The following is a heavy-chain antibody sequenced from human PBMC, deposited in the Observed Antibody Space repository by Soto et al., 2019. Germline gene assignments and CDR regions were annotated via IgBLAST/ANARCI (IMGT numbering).Heavy chain of an antibody. CDR3: ARDFAYFDS. D-gene: IGHD3-3*01. J-gene: IGHJ4*02. V-gene: IGHV4-61*01. Sequence: QVQLQESGPGLVKPSETLSLTCTVSGGSFKSGSYSWSWIRQPPGKGLEWIGYVYHTGRTSYNPHLKSRISISIDTSKNQFSLNLDSVNAADTAVYFCARDFAYFDSWGQGTLVTVSS. CDR1: GGSFKSGSYS. CDR2: VYHTGRT.